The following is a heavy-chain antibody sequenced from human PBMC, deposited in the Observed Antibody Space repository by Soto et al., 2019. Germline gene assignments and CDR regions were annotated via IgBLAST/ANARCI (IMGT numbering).Heavy chain of an antibody. CDR3: ARDGGVGPDY. J-gene: IGHJ4*02. CDR2: IYYSGST. Sequence: QVQLQESGPGLVKPSQTLSLTCTFSGGSIGSGGYYGSWIRQHPGKGLEWIGYIYYSGSTSYNPSLKSRVTISVDTSKNQFSLKLSSVTAADTAVYYCARDGGVGPDYWGQGTLVTVSS. D-gene: IGHD3-16*01. V-gene: IGHV4-31*03. CDR1: GGSIGSGGYY.